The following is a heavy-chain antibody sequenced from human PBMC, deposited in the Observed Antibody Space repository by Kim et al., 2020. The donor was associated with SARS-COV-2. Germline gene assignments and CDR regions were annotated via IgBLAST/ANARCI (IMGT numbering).Heavy chain of an antibody. J-gene: IGHJ4*02. D-gene: IGHD2-15*01. V-gene: IGHV1-18*01. CDR3: ARLEERSCYADY. Sequence: NYAQKLQGRVTMTTDTSTSTAYMGLRSLRSDDTAVYYCARLEERSCYADYWGQGTLVTVSS.